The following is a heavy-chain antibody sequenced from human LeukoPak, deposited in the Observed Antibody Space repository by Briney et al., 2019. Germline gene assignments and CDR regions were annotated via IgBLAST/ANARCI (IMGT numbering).Heavy chain of an antibody. D-gene: IGHD3-10*01. V-gene: IGHV3-7*01. CDR2: TRQDGSDK. CDR1: GFTFSGYW. Sequence: GGSLRLSCAASGFTFSGYWMTWVRQAPGKGLEWVANTRQDGSDKYYVDSVKGRFTISRDNAKNSLYLQMNSLRAEDTAVYYCGRDGLLWVDYWGQGTLVTVSS. J-gene: IGHJ4*02. CDR3: GRDGLLWVDY.